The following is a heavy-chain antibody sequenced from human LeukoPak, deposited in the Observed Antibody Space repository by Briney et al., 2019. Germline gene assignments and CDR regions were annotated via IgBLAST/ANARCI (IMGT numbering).Heavy chain of an antibody. V-gene: IGHV1-2*02. CDR2: INPNDGDT. D-gene: IGHD3-9*01. Sequence: ASVKVSCKASGYTFTDYYMHWVRQAPGQGFEWMGWINPNDGDTNYAQKFQGRVTMTRDTSISTAHMEVSRLRSDDTAVYYCARDYPRYLGWFDPWGQGTLVTVSS. CDR1: GYTFTDYY. J-gene: IGHJ5*02. CDR3: ARDYPRYLGWFDP.